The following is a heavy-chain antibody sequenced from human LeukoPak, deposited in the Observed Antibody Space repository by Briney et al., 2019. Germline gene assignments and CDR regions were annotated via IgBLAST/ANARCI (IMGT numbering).Heavy chain of an antibody. Sequence: GASVKVSCKASGYTFTSYDINWVRQATGQGLEWMGWMNPNSGNTGYTQKFQGRVTMTEDTSTDTAYMELSSLRSEDTAVYYCATHDILTGYIYWGQGTLVTVSS. CDR3: ATHDILTGYIY. CDR1: GYTFTSYD. J-gene: IGHJ4*02. CDR2: MNPNSGNT. V-gene: IGHV1-8*01. D-gene: IGHD3-9*01.